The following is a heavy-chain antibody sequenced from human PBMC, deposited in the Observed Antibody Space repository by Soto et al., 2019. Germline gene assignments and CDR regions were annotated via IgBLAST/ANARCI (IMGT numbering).Heavy chain of an antibody. Sequence: QVQLVQSGAEVKKPGASVKVSCKASGYTFTSYGISWVRQAPGQGLEWMGWISAYNGNTNYAQKLQGRVTMTTDTSTSTAYMELRSLRSDDTAVYYCARDPTGYSSGWYVPGMSGLFDYWGQGTLVTVSS. CDR3: ARDPTGYSSGWYVPGMSGLFDY. D-gene: IGHD6-19*01. CDR1: GYTFTSYG. J-gene: IGHJ4*02. CDR2: ISAYNGNT. V-gene: IGHV1-18*01.